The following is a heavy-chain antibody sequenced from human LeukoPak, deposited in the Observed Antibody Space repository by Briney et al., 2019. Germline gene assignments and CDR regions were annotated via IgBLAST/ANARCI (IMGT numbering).Heavy chain of an antibody. CDR3: ARDGYYYGSGARRMDY. J-gene: IGHJ4*02. CDR2: IYTSGST. D-gene: IGHD3-10*01. V-gene: IGHV4-4*07. Sequence: PSETLSLTCTVSGGSISSYYWSWIRQPAGEGLEWIGRIYTSGSTNYNPSLKSRVTMSVDTSKNQFSLKLSSVTAADTAVYYCARDGYYYGSGARRMDYWGQGTLVTVSS. CDR1: GGSISSYY.